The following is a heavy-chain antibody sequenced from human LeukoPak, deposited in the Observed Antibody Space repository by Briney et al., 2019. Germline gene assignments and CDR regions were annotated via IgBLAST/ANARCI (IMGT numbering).Heavy chain of an antibody. D-gene: IGHD6-13*01. CDR3: ARRGGRIAAAGRPQYYFDY. CDR1: GGSISSTSYY. Sequence: PSETLSLTCTVSGGSISSTSYYWGWIRQPPGKGLEWIGSIYYSGSTYYNPSLKSRVTISVDTSKNQFSLKLSSVTAADTAVYYCARRGGRIAAAGRPQYYFDYWGQGTLVTVSS. CDR2: IYYSGST. V-gene: IGHV4-39*01. J-gene: IGHJ4*02.